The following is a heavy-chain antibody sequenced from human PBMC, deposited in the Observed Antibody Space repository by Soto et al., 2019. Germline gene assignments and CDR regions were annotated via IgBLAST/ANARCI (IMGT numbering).Heavy chain of an antibody. CDR3: AKKSEMTTVTIYGMDV. Sequence: QVQLVESGGGVVQPGRSLRLSCTASGFTFSSYGMHWVRQAPGKGLERVAVISYDGSNKYYADSVKGRFTIARDNSKNTLYLQMNSLRAEDTAVYSCAKKSEMTTVTIYGMDVWGQGTTVTVSS. CDR1: GFTFSSYG. J-gene: IGHJ6*02. D-gene: IGHD4-17*01. V-gene: IGHV3-30*18. CDR2: ISYDGSNK.